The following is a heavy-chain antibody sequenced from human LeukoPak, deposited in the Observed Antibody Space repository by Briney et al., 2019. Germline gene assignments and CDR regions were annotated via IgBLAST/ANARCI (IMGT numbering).Heavy chain of an antibody. D-gene: IGHD1-26*01. CDR3: ARHQFNWGADS. Sequence: GESLKISCKGSGFRFTDYWIGWVRQMPGKGLEWMGIIYPGDSETKYSPSFQGQVTMSADKSMTTAYLQWSSLKASDTAIYYCARHQFNWGADSWGQGTLVTVSS. V-gene: IGHV5-51*01. J-gene: IGHJ4*02. CDR1: GFRFTDYW. CDR2: IYPGDSET.